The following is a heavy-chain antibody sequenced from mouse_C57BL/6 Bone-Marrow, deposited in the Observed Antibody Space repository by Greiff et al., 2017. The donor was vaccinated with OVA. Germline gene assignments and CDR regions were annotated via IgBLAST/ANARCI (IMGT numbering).Heavy chain of an antibody. CDR1: GYSITSDY. Sequence: EVKLVESGPGLAKPSQTLSLTCSVTGYSITSDYWNWIRKFPGNKLEYMGYISYSGSTYYNPSLNSRISITRDTSKNRYYLLLNTVTTEDTATYYCAGYDDSSYGRDYFDYWGQGTTLTVSS. V-gene: IGHV3-8*01. CDR3: AGYDDSSYGRDYFDY. J-gene: IGHJ2*01. CDR2: ISYSGST. D-gene: IGHD1-1*01.